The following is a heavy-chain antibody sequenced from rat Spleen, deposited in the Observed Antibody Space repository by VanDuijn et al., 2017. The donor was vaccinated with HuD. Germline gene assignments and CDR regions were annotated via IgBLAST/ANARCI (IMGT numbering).Heavy chain of an antibody. Sequence: EVQLVESGGGLVQPGRSLKLSCAASGFTFSSFPMAWVRQAPKKGLEWVASISYEGSSTYYGDSVKGRFTISRDTAQNTLYLQMNSLRSEDTATYDCARGGFFRYWGQGVMVTVSS. V-gene: IGHV5-22*01. D-gene: IGHD1-6*01. J-gene: IGHJ2*01. CDR2: ISYEGSST. CDR1: GFTFSSFP. CDR3: ARGGFFRY.